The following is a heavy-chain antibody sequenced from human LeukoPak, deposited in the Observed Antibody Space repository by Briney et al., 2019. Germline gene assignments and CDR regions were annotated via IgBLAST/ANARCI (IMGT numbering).Heavy chain of an antibody. D-gene: IGHD4-17*01. CDR2: ISGSGGST. CDR3: ARVGYGDFRFDY. Sequence: GGSLRLSCAASGFTFSSYAMSWVRQAPGKGLEWVSAISGSGGSTYYADSAKGRFTISRDNSKNTLYLQMNSLRAEDTAVYYCARVGYGDFRFDYWGQGTLVTVSS. J-gene: IGHJ4*02. CDR1: GFTFSSYA. V-gene: IGHV3-23*01.